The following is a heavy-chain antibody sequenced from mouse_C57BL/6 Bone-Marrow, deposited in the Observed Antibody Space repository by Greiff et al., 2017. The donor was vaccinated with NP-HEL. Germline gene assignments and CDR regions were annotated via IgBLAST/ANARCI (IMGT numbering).Heavy chain of an antibody. J-gene: IGHJ2*01. CDR3: ARCDYYGSPYYFDY. CDR1: GYTFTSYW. D-gene: IGHD1-1*01. V-gene: IGHV1-55*01. CDR2: IYPGSGST. Sequence: QVQLQQSGAELVKPGASVKMSCKASGYTFTSYWITWVKQRPGQGLEWIGDIYPGSGSTNYNEKFKSKATLTVDTSSSKAYMQLSSLTSEDSAVYYCARCDYYGSPYYFDYWGQGTTLTVSS.